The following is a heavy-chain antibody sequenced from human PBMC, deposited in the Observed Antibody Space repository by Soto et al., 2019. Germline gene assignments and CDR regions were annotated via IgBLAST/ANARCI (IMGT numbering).Heavy chain of an antibody. V-gene: IGHV4-31*03. Sequence: PSETLSLSCTVSGGSISSGRYYLSRIRQHPGEGLEWIGYVYYSGSTYYNPSLESRLTILVDTSKNQFSLKLTSATAADTAVYYCSRDLSGRSDYWRLGALVTVSS. CDR2: VYYSGST. J-gene: IGHJ4*02. CDR3: SRDLSGRSDY. D-gene: IGHD1-26*01. CDR1: GGSISSGRYY.